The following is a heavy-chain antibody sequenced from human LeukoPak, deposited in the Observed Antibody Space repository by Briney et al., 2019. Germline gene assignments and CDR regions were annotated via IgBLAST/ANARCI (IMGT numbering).Heavy chain of an antibody. J-gene: IGHJ4*02. V-gene: IGHV4-34*01. CDR1: GGSFSGYY. CDR3: ARGLRFLEWLAREFDY. D-gene: IGHD3-3*01. Sequence: SETLSLTCAVYGGSFSGYYWSWIRQPPGKGLEWIGEINHSGSTNYNPSLKSRVTISVDTSKNQFSLKLSSVTAADTAVYYCARGLRFLEWLAREFDYWGQGTLVTVSS. CDR2: INHSGST.